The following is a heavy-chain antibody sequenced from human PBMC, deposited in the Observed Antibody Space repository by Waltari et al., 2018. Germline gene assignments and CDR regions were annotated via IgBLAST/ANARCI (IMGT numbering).Heavy chain of an antibody. CDR3: ARNLGARYYYYGMDV. V-gene: IGHV3-48*03. CDR1: GFSLNGYE. D-gene: IGHD1-26*01. J-gene: IGHJ6*02. Sequence: EVELVESGGAMVQPGGSLRVSCVASGFSLNGYEMNWVRQAPGKGPGWFSYIGGGGGAIDYAASVKGRFTISRDNSKNSLYLQMDSLRVEDTAVYYCARNLGARYYYYGMDVWGLGTTVTVSS. CDR2: IGGGGGAI.